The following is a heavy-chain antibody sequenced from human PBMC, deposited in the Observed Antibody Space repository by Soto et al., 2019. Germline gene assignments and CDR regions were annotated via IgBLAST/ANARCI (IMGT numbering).Heavy chain of an antibody. CDR1: GFSFSSNW. CDR2: INQDGSEK. CDR3: FNVAFGY. J-gene: IGHJ4*02. V-gene: IGHV3-7*01. Sequence: GGSLSLSCTASGFSFSSNWMSWVRQAPGKGPEWVANINQDGSEKYCADSVKGRFTISRDNAKNSLYLQMDSLRVEDTALYYCFNVAFGYWGRGTLVT.